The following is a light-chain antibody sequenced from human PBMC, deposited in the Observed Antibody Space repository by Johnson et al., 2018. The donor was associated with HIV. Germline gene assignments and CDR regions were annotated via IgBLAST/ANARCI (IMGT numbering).Light chain of an antibody. CDR3: GTWNSSLSAHDYV. CDR2: ENN. CDR1: NSNIGNNY. J-gene: IGLJ1*01. V-gene: IGLV1-51*02. Sequence: QSVLTQPPSVSAAPGQKVTISCSGSNSNIGNNYISWYQHLPGTAPKLLIYENNKRPSGIPDRFSGSKSDTSATLGITGLQTGDEADYYCGTWNSSLSAHDYVFGTWTKVTVL.